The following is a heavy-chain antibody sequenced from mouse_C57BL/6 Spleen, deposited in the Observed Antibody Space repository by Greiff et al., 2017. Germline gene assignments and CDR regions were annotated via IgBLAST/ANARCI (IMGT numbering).Heavy chain of an antibody. Sequence: QVQLQQPGAELVKPGASVKMSCKASGYTFTSYWITWVKQRPGQGLEWIGDIYPGSGSTNYNEKFKSKATLTVDTSSSTAYMQLSSLTSEDSAVYYCARNEGYGNPAWFAYWGQGTLVTVSA. CDR3: ARNEGYGNPAWFAY. J-gene: IGHJ3*01. D-gene: IGHD2-1*01. CDR2: IYPGSGST. CDR1: GYTFTSYW. V-gene: IGHV1-55*01.